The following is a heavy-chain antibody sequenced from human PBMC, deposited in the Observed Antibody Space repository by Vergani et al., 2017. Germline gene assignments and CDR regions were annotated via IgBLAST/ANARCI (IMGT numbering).Heavy chain of an antibody. CDR2: ISYDGSNK. D-gene: IGHD6-13*01. J-gene: IGHJ4*02. Sequence: VQLVESGGGVVQPGRSLRLSCAASGFTFSSYAIHWVRQAPGKGLEWVAVISYDGSNKYYADSVKGRFTISRDNSKNTLYLQMNSLRAEDTAVYYCARAPYSSSWYDYFDYWGQGTLVTVSS. CDR3: ARAPYSSSWYDYFDY. CDR1: GFTFSSYA. V-gene: IGHV3-30*04.